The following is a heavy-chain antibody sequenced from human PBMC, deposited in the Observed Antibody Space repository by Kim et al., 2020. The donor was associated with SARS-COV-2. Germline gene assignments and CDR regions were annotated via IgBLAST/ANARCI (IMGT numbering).Heavy chain of an antibody. J-gene: IGHJ4*02. V-gene: IGHV3-9*01. Sequence: GGSLRLSCAASGFTFGDYAMHWVRQAPGKGLEWVSGISWNSGSIGYADSVKGRFTISRDNAKNSLYLQMNSLRAEDTALYYCAKGMDFWSGYYSQTDYWGQGTLVTVSS. CDR3: AKGMDFWSGYYSQTDY. CDR2: ISWNSGSI. D-gene: IGHD3-3*01. CDR1: GFTFGDYA.